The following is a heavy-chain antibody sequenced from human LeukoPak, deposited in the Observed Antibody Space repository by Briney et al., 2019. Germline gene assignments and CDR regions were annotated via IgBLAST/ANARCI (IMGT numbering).Heavy chain of an antibody. CDR2: IHHSGST. CDR3: ARARYGDYYHWFDP. J-gene: IGHJ5*02. V-gene: IGHV4-39*07. D-gene: IGHD4-17*01. Sequence: SETLSLTCTVSGDSISSTNCYWGWIRQPPGKGLEWIGSIHHSGSTYYNPSLKSRVTISVDTSKNQFSLKLSSVTAADTAVYYCARARYGDYYHWFDPSGQGTLVTVSS. CDR1: GDSISSTNCY.